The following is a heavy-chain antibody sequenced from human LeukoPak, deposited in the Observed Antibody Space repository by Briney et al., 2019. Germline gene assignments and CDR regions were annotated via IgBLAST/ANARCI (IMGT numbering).Heavy chain of an antibody. CDR2: IRRRAYGGAA. V-gene: IGHV3-49*04. Sequence: GQSLRLSCTTSGFAFDDFAMSWVRQPAGKGLEWVGFIRRRAYGGAAEYAASVRGRFIISRDDSKGIAYLQMNSLKTEDTAVYYCSRNGLVDFDYWGQGSRVIVSP. CDR1: GFAFDDFA. D-gene: IGHD2-8*01. J-gene: IGHJ4*02. CDR3: SRNGLVDFDY.